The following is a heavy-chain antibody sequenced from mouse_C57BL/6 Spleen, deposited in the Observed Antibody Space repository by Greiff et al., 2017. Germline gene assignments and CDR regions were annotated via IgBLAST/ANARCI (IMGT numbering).Heavy chain of an antibody. CDR2: IDPSDSYT. V-gene: IGHV1-50*01. Sequence: QVQLQQPGAELVKPGASVKLSCKASGYTFTSYWMQWVKQRPGQGLEWIGEIDPSDSYTNYNQKFKGQATLTVDTSSSTSYMQLSSLTSEYSAVYYCASSRISAMDYWGQGTSVTVSS. CDR3: ASSRISAMDY. J-gene: IGHJ4*01. CDR1: GYTFTSYW.